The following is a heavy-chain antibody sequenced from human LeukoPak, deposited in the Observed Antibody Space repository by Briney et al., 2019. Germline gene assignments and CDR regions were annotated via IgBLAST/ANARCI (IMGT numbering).Heavy chain of an antibody. D-gene: IGHD6-19*01. V-gene: IGHV3-66*01. CDR2: IYSGGST. Sequence: GGSLRLSCAASGFTVSNNYMSWVRQAPGKGLEWVSVIYSGGSTYYADSVKGRFTISRDNSKNTLYLQMNSLGAEDTAVYYCARDPGIAVAGTHYYYGMDVWGQGTTVTVSS. CDR1: GFTVSNNY. J-gene: IGHJ6*02. CDR3: ARDPGIAVAGTHYYYGMDV.